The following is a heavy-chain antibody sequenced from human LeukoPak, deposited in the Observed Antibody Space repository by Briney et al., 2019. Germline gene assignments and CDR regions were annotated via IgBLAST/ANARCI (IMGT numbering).Heavy chain of an antibody. J-gene: IGHJ3*02. CDR1: GDSISTYY. CDR3: ARSRSGYSYDHAAFEI. Sequence: SETLSLTCTVSGDSISTYYWSWIRQPPGKGLEWIAYIDYRGSTTYNPSLRSRVTISVDTSRNQFSLKLYSATAADTAVYYCARSRSGYSYDHAAFEIWGQGTMVTVSS. D-gene: IGHD5-18*01. CDR2: IDYRGST. V-gene: IGHV4-59*01.